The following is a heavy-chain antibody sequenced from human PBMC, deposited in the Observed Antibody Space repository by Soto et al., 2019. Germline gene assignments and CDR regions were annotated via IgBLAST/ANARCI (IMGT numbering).Heavy chain of an antibody. D-gene: IGHD2-21*01. CDR3: ARDLRPGLIVPTKSGFDP. Sequence: GGSLRLSCEASGFPFNTYAMAWFRQVPGMGLEWVSTTSIGGNTDLAESVRGRFTASRDNSKNTLYLQMTNLRVEDAAIYFCARDLRPGLIVPTKSGFDPWGQGTRVTVSS. CDR1: GFPFNTYA. V-gene: IGHV3-23*01. J-gene: IGHJ5*02. CDR2: TSIGGNT.